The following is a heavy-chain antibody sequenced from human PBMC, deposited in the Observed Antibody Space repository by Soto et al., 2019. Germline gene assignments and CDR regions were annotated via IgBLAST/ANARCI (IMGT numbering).Heavy chain of an antibody. CDR3: ARHPGITIFGLVYYYYYMDV. J-gene: IGHJ6*03. CDR1: GGSISSYY. CDR2: IYYSGST. Sequence: SETLSLTCTVSGGSISSYYWSWIRQPPGKGLEWIGYIYYSGSTNYNPSLKSRVTISVDTSKNQFSLKLSSVTAADTAVYYCARHPGITIFGLVYYYYYMDVWGNGTTVTVSS. V-gene: IGHV4-59*08. D-gene: IGHD3-3*01.